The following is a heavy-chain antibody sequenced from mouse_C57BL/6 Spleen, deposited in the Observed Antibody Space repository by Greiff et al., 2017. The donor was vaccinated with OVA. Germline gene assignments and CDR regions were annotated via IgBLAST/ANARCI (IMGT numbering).Heavy chain of an antibody. CDR1: GYTFTDYN. J-gene: IGHJ4*01. CDR2: INPNNGGT. D-gene: IGHD1-1*01. CDR3: ARIAITTDMDY. Sequence: DVQLQESGPELVKPGASVRIPCKASGYTFTDYNMDWVKQSHGKSLEWIGDINPNNGGTIYNQKFKGKATLTVDKSSSTAYMELRSLTSEDTAVYYCARIAITTDMDYWGQGTSVTVSS. V-gene: IGHV1-18*01.